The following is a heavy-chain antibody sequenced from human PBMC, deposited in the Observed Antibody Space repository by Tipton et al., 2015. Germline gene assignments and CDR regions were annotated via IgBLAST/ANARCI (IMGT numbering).Heavy chain of an antibody. CDR1: GYSISSGYY. CDR3: ARSRYTVTPDS. Sequence: LRLSCDVSGYSISSGYYWGWIRQPPGKGLEWIGSFFHSGNTFHNPSLRSRVIISVDTSKNQFSLTVTSVTAADTAVYYCARSRYTVTPDSWGQGTLVTVSS. D-gene: IGHD4-17*01. J-gene: IGHJ4*02. CDR2: FFHSGNT. V-gene: IGHV4-38-2*01.